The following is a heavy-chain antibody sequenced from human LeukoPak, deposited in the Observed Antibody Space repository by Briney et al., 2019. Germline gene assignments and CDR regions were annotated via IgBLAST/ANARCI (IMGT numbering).Heavy chain of an antibody. Sequence: SGTLSLTCAVSGVSISSTNWWSWVRQPPGKGLEWIGEIFQSGRTNYNPSLKSRVTISVDKSRNQFSLKLSSVTAADTAVYYCARVPAFYYGDYWTSSNYFDYWGQGTLVTVSS. V-gene: IGHV4-4*02. CDR1: GVSISSTNW. J-gene: IGHJ4*02. CDR3: ARVPAFYYGDYWTSSNYFDY. D-gene: IGHD4-17*01. CDR2: IFQSGRT.